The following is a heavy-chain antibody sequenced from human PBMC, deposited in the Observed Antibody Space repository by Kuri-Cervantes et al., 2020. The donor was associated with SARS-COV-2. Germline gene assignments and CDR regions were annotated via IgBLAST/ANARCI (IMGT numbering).Heavy chain of an antibody. CDR2: IIPIFGTA. D-gene: IGHD6-13*01. J-gene: IGHJ6*03. V-gene: IGHV1-69*13. Sequence: SVKVSCKASGYTFTSYYMHWVRQAPGQGLEWMGGIIPIFGTANYAQKFQGRVTITADESTSTAYMELSSLRSEDTAVYYCARGGWSSSPAAAAGSYYYYMDVWGKGTTVTVSS. CDR1: GYTFTSYY. CDR3: ARGGWSSSPAAAAGSYYYYMDV.